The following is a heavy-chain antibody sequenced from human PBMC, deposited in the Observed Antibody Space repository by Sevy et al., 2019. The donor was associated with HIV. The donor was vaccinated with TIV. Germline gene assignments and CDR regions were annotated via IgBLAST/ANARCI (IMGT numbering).Heavy chain of an antibody. J-gene: IGHJ2*01. Sequence: GGSLRLSCAASGFTFSNAWMSWVRQAPGKGLEWVGRIKSKTDGGTTDYAAPVKGRFTISRDDSKNTLYLQMNSLKTEDTGVYYCTTGLQLWFGEFFDLWGRGTLVTVSS. CDR3: TTGLQLWFGEFFDL. CDR2: IKSKTDGGTT. CDR1: GFTFSNAW. D-gene: IGHD3-10*01. V-gene: IGHV3-15*01.